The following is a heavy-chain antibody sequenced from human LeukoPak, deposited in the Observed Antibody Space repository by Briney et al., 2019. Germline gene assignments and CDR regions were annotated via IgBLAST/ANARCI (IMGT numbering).Heavy chain of an antibody. CDR2: IKGDGSEK. CDR1: GFTSSSYA. J-gene: IGHJ4*01. CDR3: ARDVGWFRFDY. Sequence: GSLRLSCAASGFTSSSYAMSWVRQAPGKGLEWVADIKGDGSEKRCEDSVKGRFTVSRDNAKNSLYLQMNSLRVEDTAVYYCARDVGWFRFDYWGHGTLVTASS. V-gene: IGHV3-7*03. D-gene: IGHD2-15*01.